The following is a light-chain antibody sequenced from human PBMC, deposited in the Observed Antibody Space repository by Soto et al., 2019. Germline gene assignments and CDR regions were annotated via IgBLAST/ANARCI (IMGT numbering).Light chain of an antibody. V-gene: IGKV1-5*03. CDR2: KAS. Sequence: DIQMTQSPSTLSASVGDRVTITCRASQSISSWLAWYQQKPGKAPKLPIYKASSLESGVPSRFSGSGSGTEFTLTISSLQPDDFATYYCQQYNSYPLPFGQGTRLEIK. CDR3: QQYNSYPLP. J-gene: IGKJ5*01. CDR1: QSISSW.